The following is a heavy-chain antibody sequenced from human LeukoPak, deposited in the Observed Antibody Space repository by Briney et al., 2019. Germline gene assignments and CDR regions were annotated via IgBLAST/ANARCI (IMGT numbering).Heavy chain of an antibody. CDR3: AKPLSRITMVRGVIRGAFDI. CDR2: IRYDGSNK. V-gene: IGHV3-30*02. J-gene: IGHJ3*02. CDR1: GFTFSSYG. D-gene: IGHD3-10*01. Sequence: GGSLRLSCAASGFTFSSYGMHWVRQAPGKGLEWVAFIRYDGSNKYYADSVKGRFTISRDNSKNTLYLQMNSLRAEDTAVYYCAKPLSRITMVRGVIRGAFDIWGQGTMVTVSS.